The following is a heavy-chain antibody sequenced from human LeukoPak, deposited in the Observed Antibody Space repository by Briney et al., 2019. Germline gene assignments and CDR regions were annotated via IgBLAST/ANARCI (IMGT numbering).Heavy chain of an antibody. Sequence: SETLSLTCTVSSGSISTSNYYWVWIRQPPGKGLEWIGTIYYSGSTCYKPSLESRVTISIDTSKTQFSLRLSSVTAADTAVYYCARVRNYDFWSAFDYWGQGILVTVAS. CDR2: IYYSGST. J-gene: IGHJ4*02. V-gene: IGHV4-39*07. D-gene: IGHD3-3*01. CDR3: ARVRNYDFWSAFDY. CDR1: SGSISTSNYY.